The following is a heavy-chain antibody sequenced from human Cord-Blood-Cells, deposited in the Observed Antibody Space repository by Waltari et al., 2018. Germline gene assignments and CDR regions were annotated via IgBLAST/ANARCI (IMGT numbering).Heavy chain of an antibody. CDR2: IYYSGST. CDR3: ARDGGSSSWYAEYFQH. Sequence: QVQLQESGPGLVKPSETLSLTCTVSGGSISSYYWSWIRQPPGKGLAWIGYIYYSGSTNYNPSLKSRVTISVDTSKNQFSLKLSSVTAADTAVYYCARDGGSSSWYAEYFQHWGQGTLVTVSS. J-gene: IGHJ1*01. D-gene: IGHD6-13*01. CDR1: GGSISSYY. V-gene: IGHV4-59*01.